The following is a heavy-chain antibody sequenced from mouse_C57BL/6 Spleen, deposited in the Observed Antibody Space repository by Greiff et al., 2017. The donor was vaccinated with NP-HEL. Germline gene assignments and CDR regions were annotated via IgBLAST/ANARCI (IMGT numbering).Heavy chain of an antibody. CDR3: ARNPPITTVVATDAMDY. J-gene: IGHJ4*01. CDR1: GFTFSDSY. CDR2: ISNGGGST. D-gene: IGHD1-1*01. V-gene: IGHV5-12*01. Sequence: EVKLQESGGGLVQPGGSLKLSCAASGFTFSDSYMYWVRQTPEKRLEWVAYISNGGGSTYYPDTVKGRFTISRDNAKNTLYLNRRRLKSEDTAMYYCARNPPITTVVATDAMDYWGQGTSVTVSS.